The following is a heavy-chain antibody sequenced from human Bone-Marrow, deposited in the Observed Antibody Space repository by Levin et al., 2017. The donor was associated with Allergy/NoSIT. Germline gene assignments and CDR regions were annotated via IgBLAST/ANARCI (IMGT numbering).Heavy chain of an antibody. CDR2: ISRSSSNI. CDR3: ARDIVVVPAAIFCFDP. J-gene: IGHJ5*02. D-gene: IGHD2-2*02. CDR1: GFSFSSYS. Sequence: PGGSLRLSCAASGFSFSSYSMNWVRQAPGKGLEWVSSISRSSSNIYYADSVKGRFTISRDNAKNSLYLQMNSLRAEDTALYYCARDIVVVPAAIFCFDPRGQGTLVTVSS. V-gene: IGHV3-21*01.